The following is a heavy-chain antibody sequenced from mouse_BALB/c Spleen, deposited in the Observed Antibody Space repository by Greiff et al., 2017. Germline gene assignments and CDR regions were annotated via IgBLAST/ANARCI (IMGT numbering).Heavy chain of an antibody. V-gene: IGHV5-6-5*01. CDR3: AREGGYYAMDY. Sequence: EVQRVESGGGLVKPGGSLKLSCAASGFTFSSYAMSWVRQTPEKRLEWVASISSGGSTYYPDSVKGRFTISRDNARNILYLQMSSLRSEDTAMYYCAREGGYYAMDYWGQGTSVTVSS. J-gene: IGHJ4*01. CDR1: GFTFSSYA. CDR2: ISSGGST.